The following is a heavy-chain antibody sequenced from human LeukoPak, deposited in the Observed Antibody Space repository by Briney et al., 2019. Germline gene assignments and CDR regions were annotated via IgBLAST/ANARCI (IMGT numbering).Heavy chain of an antibody. CDR1: GGTFSSYA. D-gene: IGHD3-22*01. V-gene: IGHV1-18*01. J-gene: IGHJ4*02. CDR2: INPNSGGT. CDR3: ARVGYYYDSSGYLTDY. Sequence: AASVKVSCKASGGTFSSYAISWVRQAPGQGLEWMGWINPNSGGTDYAQKLQGRVTMTTDTSTSTAYMELRSLRSDDTAVYYCARVGYYYDSSGYLTDYWGQGTLVTVSS.